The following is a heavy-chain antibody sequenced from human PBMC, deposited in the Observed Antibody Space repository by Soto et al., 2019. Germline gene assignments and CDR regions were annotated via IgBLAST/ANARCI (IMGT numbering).Heavy chain of an antibody. CDR1: RGSFSRYS. CDR3: ARDKGSVA. CDR2: IIPIFGTA. Sequence: VKVSCKASRGSFSRYSIRRVRQAPGQGPEWMGGIIPIFGTANYAQKFQGRVTITADESTSTAYMELSSLRSEDTAVYYCARDKGSVAWGQGTLVTVSS. V-gene: IGHV1-69*01. J-gene: IGHJ5*02.